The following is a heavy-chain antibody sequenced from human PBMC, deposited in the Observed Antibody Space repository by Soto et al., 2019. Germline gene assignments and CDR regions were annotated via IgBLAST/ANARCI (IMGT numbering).Heavy chain of an antibody. CDR3: ARDRGSEMGTNPDD. J-gene: IGHJ4*02. Sequence: QIQLVQSGAEVKKPGASVKVSCKASGYKFNTYGITWVRQAPGQGLEWMGWISAYSGNTNYAQKLQGRVTVTTDTSTTTAHMELRSLRSDDTAVYYCARDRGSEMGTNPDDWGQGTLVTVSS. CDR1: GYKFNTYG. CDR2: ISAYSGNT. D-gene: IGHD1-1*01. V-gene: IGHV1-18*01.